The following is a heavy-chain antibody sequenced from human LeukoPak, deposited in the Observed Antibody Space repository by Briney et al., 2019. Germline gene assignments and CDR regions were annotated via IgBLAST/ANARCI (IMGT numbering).Heavy chain of an antibody. CDR1: GYTFTSYG. J-gene: IGHJ6*02. CDR3: ARGMAYYDFWSGYYTRYYYYGMDV. D-gene: IGHD3-3*01. Sequence: GASVKVSCKASGYTFTSYGISRVRQTPGRGLEWMGWISAYNGNTNYAQKLQGRVTMTTDTSTSTAYMELRSLRSDDTAVYYCARGMAYYDFWSGYYTRYYYYGMDVWGQGTTVTVSS. V-gene: IGHV1-18*01. CDR2: ISAYNGNT.